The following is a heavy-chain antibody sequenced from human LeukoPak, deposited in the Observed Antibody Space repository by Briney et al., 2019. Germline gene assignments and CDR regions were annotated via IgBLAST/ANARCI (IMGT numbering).Heavy chain of an antibody. Sequence: PGGSLRLSCAASGFTFSDYYMSWIRQAPGKGLEWVSYISSGSSYTNYADFVKGRFTISRDNAKNSLYLQMNSLRAEDTAVYYCARGNYYDSSDIDNWGQGTLVTVPS. CDR3: ARGNYYDSSDIDN. J-gene: IGHJ4*02. CDR1: GFTFSDYY. V-gene: IGHV3-11*06. CDR2: ISSGSSYT. D-gene: IGHD3-22*01.